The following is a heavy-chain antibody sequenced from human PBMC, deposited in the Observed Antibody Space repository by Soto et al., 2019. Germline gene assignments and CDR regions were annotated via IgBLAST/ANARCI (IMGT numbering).Heavy chain of an antibody. Sequence: ASVRVSCKXSGGTFGSDAITWVRQAPGQGLEWVGRIIPIFGTTNYAQNLQGRVTISADKSTLTSYMELHSLTSGDTALYYCARDRTDSGYYTNWLDPWGQGTQVTVSS. CDR3: ARDRTDSGYYTNWLDP. CDR1: GGTFGSDA. J-gene: IGHJ5*02. CDR2: IIPIFGTT. D-gene: IGHD3-22*01. V-gene: IGHV1-69*06.